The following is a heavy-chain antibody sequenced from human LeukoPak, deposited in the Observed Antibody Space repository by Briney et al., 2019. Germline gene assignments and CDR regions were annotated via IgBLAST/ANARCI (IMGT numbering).Heavy chain of an antibody. J-gene: IGHJ5*02. CDR1: GGTFSSYA. CDR3: ARVGSSWYAWFDP. CDR2: IIPIFGTA. Sequence: VASVKVSCRASGGTFSSYAISWVRQAPGQGLEWMGGIIPIFGTANYAQKFQGRVTITTDESTSTAYMELSSLRSEDTAVYYCARVGSSWYAWFDPWGQGTLVTVSS. V-gene: IGHV1-69*05. D-gene: IGHD6-13*01.